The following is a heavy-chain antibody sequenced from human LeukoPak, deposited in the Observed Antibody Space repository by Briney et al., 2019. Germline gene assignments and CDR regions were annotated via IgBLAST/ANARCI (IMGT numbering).Heavy chain of an antibody. D-gene: IGHD2-15*01. J-gene: IGHJ4*02. CDR1: GFDFSGFY. CDR3: TRQHCSGGTCSYVDY. Sequence: PGGSLRLSCAASGFDFSGFYMHWVRQASGRGLEWVGLIRTKPNSYTTVYAASVKGRFTISRDDSKNTAYLQMNSLKAEDTAVYYCTRQHCSGGTCSYVDYWGQGTLVTVSS. V-gene: IGHV3-73*01. CDR2: IRTKPNSYTT.